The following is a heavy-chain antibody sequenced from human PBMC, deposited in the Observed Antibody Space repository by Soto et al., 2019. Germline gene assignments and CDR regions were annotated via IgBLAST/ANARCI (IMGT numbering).Heavy chain of an antibody. CDR1: GFTFSKFV. V-gene: IGHV3-23*01. CDR2: ITETGGDT. J-gene: IGHJ6*02. Sequence: GGSLRLSCAASGFTFSKFVMRWVRQTPGKGLKWVSTITETGGDTYYTDSVKGRFTISRDNSKNTLYLQMTSLRAEDTALYYCTKASPDREHMHVWGQGTTVTVSS. CDR3: TKASPDREHMHV.